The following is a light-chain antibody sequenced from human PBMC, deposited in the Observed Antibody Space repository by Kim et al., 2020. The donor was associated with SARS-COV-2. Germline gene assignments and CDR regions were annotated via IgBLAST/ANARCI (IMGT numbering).Light chain of an antibody. CDR3: QHYGASRLT. Sequence: LSPGERATLSCRASQSVSSSYLGWYQQKPGQAPRLLIYGASSRATGIPDRFSGSGSGTDFTLTISRLEPEDFAVYYCQHYGASRLTFGGGTKLEI. CDR1: QSVSSSY. V-gene: IGKV3-20*01. CDR2: GAS. J-gene: IGKJ4*01.